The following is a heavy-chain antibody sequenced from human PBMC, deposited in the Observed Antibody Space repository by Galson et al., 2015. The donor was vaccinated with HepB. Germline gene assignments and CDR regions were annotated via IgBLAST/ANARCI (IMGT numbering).Heavy chain of an antibody. J-gene: IGHJ4*02. Sequence: SVKVSCKVSGYTLTELSMHWVRQAPGKGLEWMGGFDPEDGETIYAQKFQGRVTMTEDTSTDTAYMELSSLRSEDTAVYYCATRQESRAARWLQSGGMPYDYWGQGTLVTVSS. D-gene: IGHD5-24*01. CDR2: FDPEDGET. CDR3: ATRQESRAARWLQSGGMPYDY. V-gene: IGHV1-24*01. CDR1: GYTLTELS.